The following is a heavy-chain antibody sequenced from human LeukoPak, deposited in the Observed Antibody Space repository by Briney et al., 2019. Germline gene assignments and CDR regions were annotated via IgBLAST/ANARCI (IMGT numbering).Heavy chain of an antibody. CDR1: GGPIRSAGYY. CDR2: IYHSGTT. CDR3: ARNWGYNYGYGSFDS. D-gene: IGHD5-24*01. Sequence: PSQTLSLTCNVSGGPIRSAGYYWSWIRQAPGRGLEWIGYIYHSGTTFYSPSLKSRVTISIDTSKSQFSLTLIAVAAADTAVYYCARNWGYNYGYGSFDSWGQGILVTVSS. V-gene: IGHV4-30-2*01. J-gene: IGHJ4*02.